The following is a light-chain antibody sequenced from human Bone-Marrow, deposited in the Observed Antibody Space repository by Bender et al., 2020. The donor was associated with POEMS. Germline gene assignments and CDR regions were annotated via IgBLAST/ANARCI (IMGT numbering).Light chain of an antibody. CDR3: QVWDSSSGKGV. Sequence: QSVLTQPPSVSGAPGQRVTISCTGSSSNTGSGYDITWSQHLPRTAPKLLIYGYNPRPSGVPDRFSGSKSGTSASLAKCGRQAEDEDDYYYQVWDSSSGKGVFGGGTKLTVL. CDR1: SSNTGSGYD. J-gene: IGLJ3*02. V-gene: IGLV1-40*01. CDR2: GYN.